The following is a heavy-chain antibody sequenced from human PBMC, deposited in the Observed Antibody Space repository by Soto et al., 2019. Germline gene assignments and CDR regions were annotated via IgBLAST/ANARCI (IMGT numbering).Heavy chain of an antibody. Sequence: PGGSLRLSCAASGFTFSSYAMSWVRQAPGKGLEWVSTISGSGGTTYYADSVKGRFTISRDNSKNTLSLQMNSLRAEDTAVYYCAKRETGTLRYFDYWGQGTLVTVSS. V-gene: IGHV3-23*01. D-gene: IGHD1-1*01. CDR3: AKRETGTLRYFDY. CDR2: ISGSGGTT. J-gene: IGHJ4*02. CDR1: GFTFSSYA.